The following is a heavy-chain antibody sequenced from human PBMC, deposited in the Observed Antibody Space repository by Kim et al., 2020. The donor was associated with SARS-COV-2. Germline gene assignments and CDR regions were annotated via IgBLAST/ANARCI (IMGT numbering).Heavy chain of an antibody. J-gene: IGHJ4*02. Sequence: RFTISRDNAKNSLYLQMNSLRAEDTAVYYCARDLPHVRAYYYGSGSPLDYWGQGTLVTVSS. D-gene: IGHD3-10*01. V-gene: IGHV3-11*04. CDR3: ARDLPHVRAYYYGSGSPLDY.